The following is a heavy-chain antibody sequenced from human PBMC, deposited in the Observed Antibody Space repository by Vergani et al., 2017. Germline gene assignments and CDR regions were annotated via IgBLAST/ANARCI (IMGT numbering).Heavy chain of an antibody. J-gene: IGHJ1*01. CDR1: GYTFTSYY. CDR3: ARDSSPGGPQDSGSYYSYFQH. Sequence: QVQLVQSGAEVKKPGASVKVSCKASGYTFTSYYMHWVRQAPGQGLEWMGWINPNSGGTNYAQKFQGRVTMTRDTSISTAYMELSRLRSDDTAVYYCARDSSPGGPQDSGSYYSYFQHWGQGTLVTVSS. CDR2: INPNSGGT. V-gene: IGHV1-2*02. D-gene: IGHD1-26*01.